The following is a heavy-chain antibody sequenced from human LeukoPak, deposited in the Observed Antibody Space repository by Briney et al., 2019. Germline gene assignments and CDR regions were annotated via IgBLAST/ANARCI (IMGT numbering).Heavy chain of an antibody. V-gene: IGHV4-59*01. CDR1: GGSMSGYF. D-gene: IGHD6-13*01. CDR3: ARSITSSWYGDFQH. Sequence: SETLSLTCTVSGGSMSGYFWSWIRQPPGKELEWIGYIYYSGSTNYNPSLKSRVTISVDTSKNQFSLKLSSVTAADTAVYYCARSITSSWYGDFQHWGQGTLVTVSS. J-gene: IGHJ1*01. CDR2: IYYSGST.